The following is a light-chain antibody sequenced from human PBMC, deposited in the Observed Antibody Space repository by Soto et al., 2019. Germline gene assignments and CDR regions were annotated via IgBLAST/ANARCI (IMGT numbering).Light chain of an antibody. CDR3: SSYTSRSSSTYV. V-gene: IGLV2-14*01. J-gene: IGLJ1*01. CDR2: DVS. CDR1: SSDVGGYNY. Sequence: QSVLTQPASVSGSPGQSITIFCTGTSSDVGGYNYVSWYQQHPGKAPKLMIYDVSNRPSGVSNRFSGSKSGNTASLTISGLQAEDEADYYCSSYTSRSSSTYVFGTGTKVTVL.